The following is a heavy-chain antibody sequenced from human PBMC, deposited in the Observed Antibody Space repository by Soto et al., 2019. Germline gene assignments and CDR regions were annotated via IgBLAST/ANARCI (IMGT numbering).Heavy chain of an antibody. CDR3: ARVLGGLWFGGIQPFDY. J-gene: IGHJ4*02. V-gene: IGHV3-30*04. CDR2: ISYDGSNK. Sequence: GGSLRLSCAASGFTFSSYAMHWVRQAPGKGLEWVAVISYDGSNKYYADSVKGRFTISRDNSKNTLYLQMNSLRAEDTAVYYCARVLGGLWFGGIQPFDYWGQGTLVTVSS. D-gene: IGHD3-10*01. CDR1: GFTFSSYA.